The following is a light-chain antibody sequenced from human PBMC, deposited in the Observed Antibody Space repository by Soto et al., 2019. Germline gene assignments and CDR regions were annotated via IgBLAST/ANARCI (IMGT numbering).Light chain of an antibody. CDR3: QHYGRSPPYT. CDR1: QSVSSSY. J-gene: IGKJ2*01. CDR2: GAS. V-gene: IGKV3-20*01. Sequence: EIVLTQSPATLSLSPGERATLSCRASQSVSSSYLSWFQQKPGQAPRLLIYGASSRATDIPDRFSGSGSGTDCTLTISRLEPEDFAVYYCQHYGRSPPYTFGQGTKLEIK.